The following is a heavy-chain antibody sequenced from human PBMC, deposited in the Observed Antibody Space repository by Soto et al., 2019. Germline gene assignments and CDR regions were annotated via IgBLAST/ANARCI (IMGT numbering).Heavy chain of an antibody. CDR1: GYTFTSYG. V-gene: IGHV1-18*01. Sequence: ASVKVSCKASGYTFTSYGISWVRQAPGQGLEWMGWISAYNGNTNYAQKLQGRVTRTTDTSTSTAYMELRSLGSDDTAVYYCARDSKDIVVVPAAPRHFDYWGQGTLVTVSS. CDR2: ISAYNGNT. CDR3: ARDSKDIVVVPAAPRHFDY. D-gene: IGHD2-2*01. J-gene: IGHJ4*02.